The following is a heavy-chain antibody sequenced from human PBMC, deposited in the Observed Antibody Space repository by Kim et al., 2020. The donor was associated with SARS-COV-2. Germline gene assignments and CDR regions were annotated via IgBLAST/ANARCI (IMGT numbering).Heavy chain of an antibody. Sequence: ASVKVSCKASGYTFTSYGISWVRQAPGQGLEWMGWISAYNGNTNHAQKLQGRVTMTTDTSTSTASMELRSLRSDDTAVYYCARDPGPYGAHPRIDPWGQGTLVTVSS. J-gene: IGHJ5*02. CDR1: GYTFTSYG. V-gene: IGHV1-18*01. CDR3: ARDPGPYGAHPRIDP. CDR2: ISAYNGNT. D-gene: IGHD4-17*01.